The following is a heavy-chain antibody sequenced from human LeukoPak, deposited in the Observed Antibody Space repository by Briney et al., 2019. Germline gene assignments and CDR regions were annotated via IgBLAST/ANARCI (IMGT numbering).Heavy chain of an antibody. D-gene: IGHD3-10*01. CDR1: DFTFSTYG. Sequence: GGSLRLSCAASDFTFSTYGMSWVRQAPGKGLEWVSSISGGGGSTYYADSVKGRFTISRDKSKNTLYLQMNSLRAEDTAIYYCAKESSLLRGPTVIYYFDFWGQGTLVTVSS. J-gene: IGHJ4*02. CDR3: AKESSLLRGPTVIYYFDF. V-gene: IGHV3-23*01. CDR2: ISGGGGST.